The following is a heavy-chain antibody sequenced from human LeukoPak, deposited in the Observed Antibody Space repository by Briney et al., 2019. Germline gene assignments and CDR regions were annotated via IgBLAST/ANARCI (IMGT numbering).Heavy chain of an antibody. CDR1: GASIISDTYY. J-gene: IGHJ4*02. V-gene: IGHV4-39*07. Sequence: PSETLSLTRAVSGASIISDTYYWGWIRQPPGKGLEWIGSIYYSGSTYYNPSLKSRVTISVDTSKNQFSLKLSSVTAADTAVYYCARGSTWIQLWLPWDYWGQGTLVTVSS. CDR2: IYYSGST. D-gene: IGHD5-18*01. CDR3: ARGSTWIQLWLPWDY.